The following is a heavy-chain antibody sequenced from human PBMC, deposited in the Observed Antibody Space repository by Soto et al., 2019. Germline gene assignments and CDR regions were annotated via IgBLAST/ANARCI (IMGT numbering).Heavy chain of an antibody. CDR2: INPNSGGT. Sequence: ASVKVSCKASGYTFTGYYMHWVRQAPGQGLEWMGWINPNSGGTNYAQKFQGWVTMTRDTSISTAYMELSRLRSDDTAVYYCARGPYYYGSGSYEDFDYWGQGTLVTVSS. CDR3: ARGPYYYGSGSYEDFDY. CDR1: GYTFTGYY. J-gene: IGHJ4*02. D-gene: IGHD3-10*01. V-gene: IGHV1-2*04.